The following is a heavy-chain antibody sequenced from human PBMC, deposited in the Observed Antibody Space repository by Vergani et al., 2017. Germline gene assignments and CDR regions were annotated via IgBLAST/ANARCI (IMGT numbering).Heavy chain of an antibody. D-gene: IGHD5-12*01. Sequence: EVQLVESGGGLVKPGGSLRLSCVASGFTFSSYSMNWVRQAPGKGLEWVSGISGSGGSTYYAGSVKGRFTISRDSSKNTLYLQMNSLSAGDTAVYYCAKANPRNSGYDYLYYYHAMDVWGQGTTVTVSS. CDR3: AKANPRNSGYDYLYYYHAMDV. CDR1: GFTFSSYS. CDR2: ISGSGGST. V-gene: IGHV3-23*04. J-gene: IGHJ6*02.